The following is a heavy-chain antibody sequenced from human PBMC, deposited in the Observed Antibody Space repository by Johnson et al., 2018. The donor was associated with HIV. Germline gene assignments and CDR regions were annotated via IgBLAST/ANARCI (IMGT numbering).Heavy chain of an antibody. CDR2: ISGSGGST. D-gene: IGHD1-14*01. Sequence: QVQLVESGGGVVQPGGSLRLSCAASGFTFSSYGMHWVRQAPGKGLEWVSAISGSGGSTYYADSVKGRFTISRDNAKNSLYLQMNSLRAEDTAVYYCARDGPGRLGLDIWGQGTMVTVSS. CDR1: GFTFSSYG. CDR3: ARDGPGRLGLDI. V-gene: IGHV3-NL1*01. J-gene: IGHJ3*02.